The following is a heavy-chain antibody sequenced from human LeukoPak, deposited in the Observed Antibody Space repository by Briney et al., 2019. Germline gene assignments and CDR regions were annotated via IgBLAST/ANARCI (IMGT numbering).Heavy chain of an antibody. CDR1: GFTFSDYY. D-gene: IGHD1-1*01. V-gene: IGHV3-11*04. Sequence: GGSLRLSCAASGFTFSDYYMSWIRPAPGKGLEWVSYISSSGGAVYYADSVKGRFTISRDDAENSLYLQLNGLRVGDTAVYYCTRGRRTNEGWGQGTLVTVSS. J-gene: IGHJ4*02. CDR3: TRGRRTNEG. CDR2: ISSSGGAV.